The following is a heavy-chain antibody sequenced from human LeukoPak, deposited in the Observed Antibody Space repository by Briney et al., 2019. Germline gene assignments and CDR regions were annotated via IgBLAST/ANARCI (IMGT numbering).Heavy chain of an antibody. CDR1: GYTFTSYD. J-gene: IGHJ3*02. Sequence: ASVKVSCKASGYTFTSYDINWVRQATGQGLEGLGGINLNGGNTGYAQKFQGRVTMTRNTSISTAHMELSSLRSEDTAVYYCARGLLRGRSIRGSGRAFDIWGQGTMVTVSS. CDR3: ARGLLRGRSIRGSGRAFDI. D-gene: IGHD3-10*01. V-gene: IGHV1-8*01. CDR2: INLNGGNT.